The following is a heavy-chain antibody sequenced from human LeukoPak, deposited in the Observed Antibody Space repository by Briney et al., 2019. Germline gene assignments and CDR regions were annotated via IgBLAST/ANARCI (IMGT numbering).Heavy chain of an antibody. CDR2: INPNSGGT. D-gene: IGHD2-15*01. J-gene: IGHJ5*02. Sequence: ASVTVSCKASGYTFTGYYIHWVRQAPGQGLEWMGWINPNSGGTKYAQGFQGRVTMTRDTSSSTAHMELSRLRSDDTAVYYCARGDCSVSGCHGGNWFDPWGQGTLVTVSS. V-gene: IGHV1-2*02. CDR1: GYTFTGYY. CDR3: ARGDCSVSGCHGGNWFDP.